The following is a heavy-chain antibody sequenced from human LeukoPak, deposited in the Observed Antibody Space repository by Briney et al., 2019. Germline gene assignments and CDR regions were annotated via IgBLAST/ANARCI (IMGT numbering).Heavy chain of an antibody. J-gene: IGHJ4*02. D-gene: IGHD2-15*01. CDR1: GFTFGSYS. Sequence: GGSLRLSCAASGFTFGSYSMNWVRQAPGKGLEWLSYINSGSNSINYADSVKGRFIISRDNAKNSLYLQMNSLRAEDTALYYCAREPPYGTWSLDYWGQGALVTVSS. CDR3: AREPPYGTWSLDY. CDR2: INSGSNSI. V-gene: IGHV3-48*01.